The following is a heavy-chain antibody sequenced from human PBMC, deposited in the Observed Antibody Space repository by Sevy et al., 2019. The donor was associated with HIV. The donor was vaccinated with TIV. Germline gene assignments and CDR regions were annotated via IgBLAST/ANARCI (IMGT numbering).Heavy chain of an antibody. CDR1: AFTFNSYV. D-gene: IGHD6-25*01. V-gene: IGHV3-23*01. CDR2: ISASGGYT. J-gene: IGHJ4*02. CDR3: AKETIRGYY. Sequence: GESLKISCAVSAFTFNSYVMSWVHQAPGKGLEWVSTISASGGYTYYADSVKGRLTISRDNSKNTVYLQMNSLRAEDTAIYYCAKETIRGYYWGQGTVVTVSS.